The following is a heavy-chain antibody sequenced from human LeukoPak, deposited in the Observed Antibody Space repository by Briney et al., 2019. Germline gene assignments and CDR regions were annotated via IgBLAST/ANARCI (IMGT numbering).Heavy chain of an antibody. CDR1: GYTFTSYD. Sequence: GASVKVSCKASGYTFTSYDINWVRQATGQGLEWMGWMNPNSGNTGYAQKFQGRVTMTRNTSISTAYMELSSLRSEDTAVYYCAAAFRGYYYDSSGYPNWFDPWGQGTLVTVSS. CDR2: MNPNSGNT. J-gene: IGHJ5*02. V-gene: IGHV1-8*01. D-gene: IGHD3-22*01. CDR3: AAAFRGYYYDSSGYPNWFDP.